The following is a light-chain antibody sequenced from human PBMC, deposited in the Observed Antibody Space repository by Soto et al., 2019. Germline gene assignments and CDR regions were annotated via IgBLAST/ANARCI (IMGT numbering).Light chain of an antibody. J-gene: IGLJ1*01. CDR2: DVS. Sequence: QSVLTQPASVSGSPGQSITISCTGTSSDVVGYNYVSWYQHHPGKAPKLMIYDVSNRPSGVSNRFSGSKSGNTASLTISGLQPEDEADYYCCSYTTSNTRQIVFGTGTKVT. CDR3: CSYTTSNTRQIV. V-gene: IGLV2-14*03. CDR1: SSDVVGYNY.